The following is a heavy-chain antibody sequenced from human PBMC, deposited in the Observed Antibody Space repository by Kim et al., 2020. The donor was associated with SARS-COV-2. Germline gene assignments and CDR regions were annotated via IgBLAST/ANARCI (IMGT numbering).Heavy chain of an antibody. J-gene: IGHJ4*02. Sequence: GGSLRLSCEGSGFSVSDSYMSWIRQAPGKGLEWVSYIGNGGSALYYVDSVKGRFTISGDTAKNSVYLQMTSLRVEDTAFYYCARVGHSSGPDYWGQGVLVTVSS. CDR3: ARVGHSSGPDY. CDR1: GFSVSDSY. D-gene: IGHD6-19*01. CDR2: IGNGGSAL. V-gene: IGHV3-11*01.